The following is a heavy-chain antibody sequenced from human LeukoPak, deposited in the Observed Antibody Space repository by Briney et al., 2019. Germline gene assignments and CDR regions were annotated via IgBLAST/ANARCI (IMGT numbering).Heavy chain of an antibody. CDR1: GFTFSTYC. J-gene: IGHJ4*02. CDR3: VRDFRSADY. V-gene: IGHV3-74*01. CDR2: ICPDGTVT. Sequence: GGPLRLSCAASGFTFSTYCMHWVRQAPGKGPMWVSRICPDGTVTNYADSVKARFIISRDNARNTVYLQMNSLRVEDTAVYYCVRDFRSADYWGQGTLVTVSS.